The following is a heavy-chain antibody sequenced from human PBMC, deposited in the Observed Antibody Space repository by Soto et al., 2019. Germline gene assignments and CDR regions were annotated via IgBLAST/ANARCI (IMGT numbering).Heavy chain of an antibody. CDR3: ARGKYNWNYANWFDP. Sequence: PSETLSLTCAVYGGSFSVYYWSWMRQPPGKGLEWIGEINHSGSTNYNPSLKSRVTISVDTSKNQFSLKLSSVTAADTAVYYCARGKYNWNYANWFDPWGQGTLVTVSS. D-gene: IGHD1-7*01. V-gene: IGHV4-34*01. CDR2: INHSGST. J-gene: IGHJ5*02. CDR1: GGSFSVYY.